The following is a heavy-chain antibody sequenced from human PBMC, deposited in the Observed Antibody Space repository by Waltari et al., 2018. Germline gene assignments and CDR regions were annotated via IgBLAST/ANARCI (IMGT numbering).Heavy chain of an antibody. V-gene: IGHV3-33*01. J-gene: IGHJ6*02. D-gene: IGHD5-18*01. CDR3: ARPQVIQLNYYYGMDV. CDR1: AFTFSSYG. CDR2: IWYDGSNK. Sequence: QVQLVESGGGVVQPGRSLRLSCAASAFTFSSYGMHWVRQAPGKGLEWVAVIWYDGSNKYYADSVKGRFTISRDNSKNTLYLQMNSLRAEDTAVYYCARPQVIQLNYYYGMDVWGQGTTVTVSS.